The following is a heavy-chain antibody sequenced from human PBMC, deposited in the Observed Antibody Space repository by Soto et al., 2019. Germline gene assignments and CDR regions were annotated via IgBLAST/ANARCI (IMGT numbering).Heavy chain of an antibody. CDR2: IYYSGST. Sequence: SETLSLTCSVSGGSIINSSLYWGWIRQPPGKGLEWIGNIYYSGSTYYSPSLISRGTIFVDTSKNQFSLRLSSVTAADTAIYYCSRDDSDWFFNWGRGTLVTVSS. CDR1: GGSIINSSLY. V-gene: IGHV4-39*01. CDR3: SRDDSDWFFN. J-gene: IGHJ4*02. D-gene: IGHD3-9*01.